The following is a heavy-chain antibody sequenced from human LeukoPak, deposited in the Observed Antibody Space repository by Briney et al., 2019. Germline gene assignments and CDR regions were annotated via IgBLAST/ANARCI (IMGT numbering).Heavy chain of an antibody. CDR2: IYYSGST. D-gene: IGHD5-18*01. J-gene: IGHJ4*02. CDR1: GGSISSYY. V-gene: IGHV4-59*01. CDR3: ARGGPLYSYGENYFDY. Sequence: PSETLSLTCTVSGGSISSYYWSWIRQPPGKGLEWIGYIYYSGSTNYNPSLKSRVTISVDTSKNQFSLKLSSVTAADTAVYYCARGGPLYSYGENYFDYWGQGTLVTVSS.